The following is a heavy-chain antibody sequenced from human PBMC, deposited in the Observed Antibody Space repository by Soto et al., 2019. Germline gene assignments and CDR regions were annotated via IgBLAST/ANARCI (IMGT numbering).Heavy chain of an antibody. V-gene: IGHV4-30-2*01. D-gene: IGHD2-2*01. CDR2: IYHSGST. J-gene: IGHJ5*02. CDR1: GGSISSSSYS. CDR3: ARVPDR. Sequence: SETLSLTCTVSGGSISSSSYSWSWIRQPPGKGLEWIGYIYHSGSTYYNPSLKSLVTISVDRSKNQFSLKLSSVTAADTAVYYCARVPDRWGQGTLVTVSS.